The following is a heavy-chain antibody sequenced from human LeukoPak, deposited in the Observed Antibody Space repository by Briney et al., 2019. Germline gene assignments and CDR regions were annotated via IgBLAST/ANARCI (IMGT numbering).Heavy chain of an antibody. CDR3: ASAISSGYPHAFDV. V-gene: IGHV3-7*03. D-gene: IGHD3-22*01. CDR1: GFTFSSYW. CDR2: IKQDGSEK. Sequence: GGSLRLSCAASGFTFSSYWMSWVRQAPGKGLEWVANIKQDGSEKYYVDSVKGRFTISRDNAKNSLYLQMNSLRAEDTAVYYCASAISSGYPHAFDVWGQGTMVTVSS. J-gene: IGHJ3*01.